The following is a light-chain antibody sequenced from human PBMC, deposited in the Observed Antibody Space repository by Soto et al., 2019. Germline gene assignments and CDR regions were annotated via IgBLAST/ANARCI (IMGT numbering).Light chain of an antibody. V-gene: IGKV3-20*01. CDR3: QQYASSPLLT. J-gene: IGKJ4*01. Sequence: ETVLTQSPATLSLSPGERAILSCRASQSISSYLAWYQQKPGQAPRLLIFGTSTRATGIPDRFSGSGSGTDFTLSISRLEPEDFAVYYCQQYASSPLLTFGGGTKVEIK. CDR1: QSISSY. CDR2: GTS.